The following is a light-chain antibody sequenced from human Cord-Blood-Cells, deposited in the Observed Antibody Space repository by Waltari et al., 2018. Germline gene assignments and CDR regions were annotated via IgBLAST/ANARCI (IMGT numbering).Light chain of an antibody. CDR3: QAWEGV. CDR2: QDS. Sequence: SYELTQPPSVSVSPGQTASITCSGDKLGDKYACWYQQKPGQSPGLVIYQDSKRPAGIPERFSGSNSGNTATLTISGTQAMDEADYYCQAWEGVFGGGTKLTVL. V-gene: IGLV3-1*01. CDR1: KLGDKY. J-gene: IGLJ2*01.